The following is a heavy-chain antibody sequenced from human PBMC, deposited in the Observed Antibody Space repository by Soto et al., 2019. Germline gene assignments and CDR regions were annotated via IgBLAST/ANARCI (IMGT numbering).Heavy chain of an antibody. CDR2: ISSSSSYI. CDR3: ARALRYDSSGYDV. CDR1: GCTFSSDS. J-gene: IGHJ6*02. V-gene: IGHV3-21*01. Sequence: EVQLVESGGGLVKPGGSLRLSCAACGCTFSSDSMNWVRQAPGKGLEWVSSISSSSSYIYYADSVKGRFTISRDNAKNSLYLQMNSLRAEDTAVYYCARALRYDSSGYDVWGQGTTVTVSS. D-gene: IGHD3-22*01.